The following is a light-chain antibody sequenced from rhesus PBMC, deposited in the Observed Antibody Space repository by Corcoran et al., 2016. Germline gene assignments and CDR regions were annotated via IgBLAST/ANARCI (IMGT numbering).Light chain of an antibody. CDR1: QSVGSS. CDR2: GAS. CDR3: LQLSNWPRT. J-gene: IGKJ1*01. Sequence: EIVMTQSPATLSLSPGERATLSCRASQSVGSSLAWYQQKPGQAPRLLLYGASSRATGIPDRFSGSGSGTDFTLTIISLEPEDVAVYYCLQLSNWPRTFGQGTKVEIK. V-gene: IGKV3-24*04.